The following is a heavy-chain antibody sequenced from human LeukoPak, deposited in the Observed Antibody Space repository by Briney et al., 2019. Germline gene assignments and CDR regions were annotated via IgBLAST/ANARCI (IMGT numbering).Heavy chain of an antibody. J-gene: IGHJ5*02. D-gene: IGHD4-17*01. CDR2: ISNNGGYT. CDR1: GFTFSSSA. V-gene: IGHV3-23*01. CDR3: ARDAPDYGDYGRDA. Sequence: GGSLRLSCAASGFTFSSSAMSWVRQAPGKGLEWVSAISNNGGYTYYADSVQGRFTISRDNSKSTLCLQMNSLRAEDTAVYYCARDAPDYGDYGRDAWGQGTLVTVSS.